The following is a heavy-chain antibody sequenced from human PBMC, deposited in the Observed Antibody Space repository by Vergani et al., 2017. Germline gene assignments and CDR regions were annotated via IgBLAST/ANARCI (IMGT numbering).Heavy chain of an antibody. V-gene: IGHV1-69*12. CDR2: IIPIFGTA. D-gene: IGHD2-2*02. J-gene: IGHJ6*03. CDR1: GGTFSSYA. Sequence: QGQLAQSGAEVKKPGSSVKVSCKASGGTFSSYAISWVRQAPGQGLEWMGGIIPIFGTANYAQKFQGRVTITADESTSTAYMELSSLRSEDTAVYYCARGDYTGHYYYYYYMDVWGKGTTVTVSS. CDR3: ARGDYTGHYYYYYYMDV.